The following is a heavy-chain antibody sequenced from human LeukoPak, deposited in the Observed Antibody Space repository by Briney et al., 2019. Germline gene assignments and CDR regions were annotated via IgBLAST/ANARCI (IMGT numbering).Heavy chain of an antibody. Sequence: GGSLRLSCAASGFAVSSNYMSWVRQAPGKGLEWVSVIYSGGSTYYAESVKGRFTISRDNSKNTLYLQMNSLRAEDTAVYYCAREVVVVGATGGGFDYWGQGTLVTVSS. CDR3: AREVVVVGATGGGFDY. J-gene: IGHJ4*02. CDR2: IYSGGST. D-gene: IGHD1-26*01. CDR1: GFAVSSNY. V-gene: IGHV3-53*01.